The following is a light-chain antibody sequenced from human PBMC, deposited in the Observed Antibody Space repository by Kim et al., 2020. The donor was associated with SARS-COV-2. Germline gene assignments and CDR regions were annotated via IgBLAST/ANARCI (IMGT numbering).Light chain of an antibody. J-gene: IGKJ2*01. CDR1: QGISSY. V-gene: IGKV1-9*01. Sequence: DIQLTQSPSFLSASVGDRVTITCRASQGISSYLAWYQQKPGKAPKLLIYAASTLQSGVPSRFSGSGSGTKFTLTISSLQPEDFATYYCQQLNSYPRTFGQGTKLEI. CDR3: QQLNSYPRT. CDR2: AAS.